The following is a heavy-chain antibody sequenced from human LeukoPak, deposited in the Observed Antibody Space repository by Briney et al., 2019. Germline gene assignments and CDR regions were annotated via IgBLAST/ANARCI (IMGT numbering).Heavy chain of an antibody. Sequence: GRSLRLSCAASGFTFEHYGMHWVRQVPGKGLEWVSYITWNSAYKGYADSVRGRFAISRDNAKKSLHLQINSLTGDDTAFYYCAKASDYGGNEFDFWGQGTLVTVSS. CDR1: GFTFEHYG. J-gene: IGHJ5*01. V-gene: IGHV3-9*01. CDR2: ITWNSAYK. D-gene: IGHD4-23*01. CDR3: AKASDYGGNEFDF.